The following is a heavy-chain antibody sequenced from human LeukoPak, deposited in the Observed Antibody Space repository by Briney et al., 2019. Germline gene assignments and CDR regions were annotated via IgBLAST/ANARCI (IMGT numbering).Heavy chain of an antibody. D-gene: IGHD3-3*01. CDR3: ARDSNYDFWSGPQYGKPHNWFDP. Sequence: GGSLRLSCAASGFTFSDYYMSWIRQAPGKGLEWVSYISSSGSTIYYADSVKGRFTISRDNAKNLLYLQMNSLRAEDTAVYYCARDSNYDFWSGPQYGKPHNWFDPWGQGTLVTVSS. V-gene: IGHV3-11*04. CDR1: GFTFSDYY. CDR2: ISSSGSTI. J-gene: IGHJ5*02.